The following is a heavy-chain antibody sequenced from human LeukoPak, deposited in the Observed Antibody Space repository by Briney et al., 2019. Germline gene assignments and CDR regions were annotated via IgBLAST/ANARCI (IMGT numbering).Heavy chain of an antibody. D-gene: IGHD1-26*01. V-gene: IGHV1-18*01. CDR2: ISAYNGNT. J-gene: IGHJ4*02. Sequence: ASVEVSCKASGYTFTSYGISWVRQAPGQGLEWMGWISAYNGNTNYAQKLQGRVTMTTDTSTSTAYMELRSLRSDDTAVYYCARDSSGSYFTGSDYWGQGTLVTVSS. CDR1: GYTFTSYG. CDR3: ARDSSGSYFTGSDY.